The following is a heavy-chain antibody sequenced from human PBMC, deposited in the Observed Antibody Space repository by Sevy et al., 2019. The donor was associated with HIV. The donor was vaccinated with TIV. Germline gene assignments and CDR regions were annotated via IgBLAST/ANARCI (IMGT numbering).Heavy chain of an antibody. D-gene: IGHD3-22*01. CDR3: ASHYYDTTGYYYPLDY. J-gene: IGHJ4*02. Sequence: GGSLRLSCTASGFTFSTYAMYWVRQAPGKGLEWVAVISDDGKNKDYADSVKGRFTVSRDNSKNTLYLQMYSLRAEDTAVYYCASHYYDTTGYYYPLDYWGQGTLVTVSS. CDR1: GFTFSTYA. V-gene: IGHV3-30*04. CDR2: ISDDGKNK.